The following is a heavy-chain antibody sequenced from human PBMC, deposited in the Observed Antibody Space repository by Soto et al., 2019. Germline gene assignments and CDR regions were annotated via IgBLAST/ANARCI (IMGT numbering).Heavy chain of an antibody. CDR2: INPNSGGT. J-gene: IGHJ4*02. V-gene: IGHV1-2*02. CDR1: GYTFTGYY. D-gene: IGHD3-22*01. Sequence: ASVKVSCKASGYTFTGYYMHWVRQAPGQGLEWMGWINPNSGGTNYAQKFQGRVTMTRDTSISTAYMELSRLRSDDTAVYYCARGGRYYDSSGYTPLGYWGQGTLVTVSS. CDR3: ARGGRYYDSSGYTPLGY.